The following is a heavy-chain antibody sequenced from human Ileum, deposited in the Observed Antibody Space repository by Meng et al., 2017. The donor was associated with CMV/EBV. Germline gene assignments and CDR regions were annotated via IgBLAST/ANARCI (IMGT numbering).Heavy chain of an antibody. J-gene: IGHJ4*02. D-gene: IGHD7-27*01. V-gene: IGHV3-23*01. Sequence: VQLLESGGGLVQPGGSLRLSCAASGFTFSSFAMNWVRLAPGKGLEWVSGISASGASTYYADSVKGRFTISRDNSKNTLFLQMNSLRAEDTAVYYCAKNWGNDFWGQGTLVTVSS. CDR2: ISASGAST. CDR1: GFTFSSFA. CDR3: AKNWGNDF.